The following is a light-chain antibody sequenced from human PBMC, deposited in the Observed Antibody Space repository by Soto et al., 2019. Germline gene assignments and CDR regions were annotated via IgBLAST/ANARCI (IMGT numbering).Light chain of an antibody. Sequence: EIGMTQSPATLSVSPGERATLSCSASQSVGSTLAWYQQKVGQAPRLLIYDASARATGIPARFSGSGSGTEFTLTISSLQSEDFAVYYCQQYNDWPETFGQGTKVEIK. J-gene: IGKJ1*01. CDR2: DAS. CDR1: QSVGST. CDR3: QQYNDWPET. V-gene: IGKV3-15*01.